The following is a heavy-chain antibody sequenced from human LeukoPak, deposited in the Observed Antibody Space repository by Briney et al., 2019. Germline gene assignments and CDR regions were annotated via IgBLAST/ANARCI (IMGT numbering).Heavy chain of an antibody. D-gene: IGHD3-3*01. J-gene: IGHJ4*02. CDR3: ARAYDFWSGYYIMPVVDY. V-gene: IGHV3-33*01. CDR2: IWYDGSNQ. CDR1: RFTFRNYG. Sequence: SGGSLRLSCAASRFTFRNYGMHWVRQAPGKGLEWVAVIWYDGSNQVYADSVKGRFTVSRDNSKNSLYLQMNSLRAEDTAVYYCARAYDFWSGYYIMPVVDYWGQGTLVTVSS.